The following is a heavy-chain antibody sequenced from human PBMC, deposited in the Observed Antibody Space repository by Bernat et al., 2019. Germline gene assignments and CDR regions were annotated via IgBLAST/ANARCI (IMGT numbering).Heavy chain of an antibody. CDR3: ARETGTDYYYYMDV. CDR2: INAGNGNT. D-gene: IGHD1-14*01. CDR1: GYTFTSYA. V-gene: IGHV1-3*01. J-gene: IGHJ6*03. Sequence: QVQLVQSGAEVKKPGASVKVSCKASGYTFTSYAMHWVRQAPGQRLEWMGWINAGNGNTKYSQKFQGRVTITRDTSASTAYMELSSLRAEDTAVYYCARETGTDYYYYMDVWGKGTTVTVSS.